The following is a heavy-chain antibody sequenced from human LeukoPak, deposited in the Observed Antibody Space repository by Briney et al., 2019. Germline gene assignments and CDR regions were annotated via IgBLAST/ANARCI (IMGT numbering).Heavy chain of an antibody. Sequence: ASVKVSCKAPGYTFTSHSIHWVRRAPGEGLEWMGIINPITGSTNYAQKFQGTVTMTRDTSTSTVYMDLRSLRSEDTAVYYCARDTIWGRGSYLDVWGRGTLVTVSS. V-gene: IGHV1-46*01. D-gene: IGHD3-10*01. CDR1: GYTFTSHS. CDR2: INPITGST. J-gene: IGHJ2*01. CDR3: ARDTIWGRGSYLDV.